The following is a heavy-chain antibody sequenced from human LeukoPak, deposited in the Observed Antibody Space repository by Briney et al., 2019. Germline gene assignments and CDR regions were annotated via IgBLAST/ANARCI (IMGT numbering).Heavy chain of an antibody. D-gene: IGHD3-3*01. CDR3: ARTFHYDFWSGYYMGPDY. CDR1: GGSISSGSYY. J-gene: IGHJ4*02. CDR2: IYTSGST. Sequence: PSQTLSLTCTVSGGSISSGSYYWSWIRQPAGKGLEWIGRIYTSGSTNYNPSLKSRVTISVDTSKNQFSLKLSSVTAADTAVYYCARTFHYDFWSGYYMGPDYWGQGTLVTVSS. V-gene: IGHV4-61*02.